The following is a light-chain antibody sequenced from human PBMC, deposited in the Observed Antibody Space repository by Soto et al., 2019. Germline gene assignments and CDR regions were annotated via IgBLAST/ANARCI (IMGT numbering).Light chain of an antibody. V-gene: IGLV1-51*01. CDR2: DNN. CDR3: GPWDASRNWV. CDR1: SSDIGNNY. Sequence: QAVVTQPPSVSAAPGQRVAISCSGGSSDIGNNYVSWYQQFPGTAPKLLIYDNNRRPSGIPYRCSGSKSGTSATLGITGLQYGDEADYYCGPWDASRNWVFGGGTKLTFL. J-gene: IGLJ3*02.